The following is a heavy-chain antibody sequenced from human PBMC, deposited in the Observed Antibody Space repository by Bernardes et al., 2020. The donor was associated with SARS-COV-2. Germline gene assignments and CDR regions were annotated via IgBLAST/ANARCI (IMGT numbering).Heavy chain of an antibody. J-gene: IGHJ4*02. CDR3: ARGGSKGGFDY. CDR2: ISTSSSYI. D-gene: IGHD1-26*01. CDR1: GFTFSNYN. Sequence: GGSLRLSRAASGFTFSNYNMNWVRQAPGKGLEWVSSISTSSSYIYYADSVKGRFTISRDNAKNSLYLQMNSLRAEDTAVYYCARGGSKGGFDYWGQGTLVTVSS. V-gene: IGHV3-21*01.